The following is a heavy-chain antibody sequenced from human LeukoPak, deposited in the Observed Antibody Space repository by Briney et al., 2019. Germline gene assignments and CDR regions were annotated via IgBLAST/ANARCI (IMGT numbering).Heavy chain of an antibody. J-gene: IGHJ4*02. V-gene: IGHV4-34*01. Sequence: SETLSLTCTVSGGSISSYYWSWVRQPPGKGLEWIGEINHSGSTNYNPSLKSRVTISVDTSKNQFSLKLSSVTAADTAVYYCARGGVDSTSPFDYWGQGTLVTVSS. CDR1: GGSISSYY. CDR3: ARGGVDSTSPFDY. D-gene: IGHD2-2*01. CDR2: INHSGST.